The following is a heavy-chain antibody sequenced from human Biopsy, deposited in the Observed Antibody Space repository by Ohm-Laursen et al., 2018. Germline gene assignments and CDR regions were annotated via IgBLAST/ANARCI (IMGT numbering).Heavy chain of an antibody. CDR2: IYFTGRT. CDR3: ARDRGYYSDRTVPGYFDL. D-gene: IGHD3-22*01. V-gene: IGHV4-59*01. Sequence: SETLSLTCSVSGGPIDSYYWSWIRQPPGKALEWIGYIYFTGRTSYNPSLQSRVTISVDTSKNHFSLRLRSVTPADTAIYYCARDRGYYSDRTVPGYFDLWGRGTLVTVSS. CDR1: GGPIDSYY. J-gene: IGHJ2*01.